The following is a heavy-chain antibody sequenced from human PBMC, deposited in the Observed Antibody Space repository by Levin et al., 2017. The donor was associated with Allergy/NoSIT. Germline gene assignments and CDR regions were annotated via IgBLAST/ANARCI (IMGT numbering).Heavy chain of an antibody. Sequence: SETLSLTCTVSGGSISRSSSYWGWIRQPPGKGLEWIGTIYYNWSTYYNPSLRSRVTLSVDTSKNQFSLKLSSVTAADTAVYYCAFSRTMQLLFDYWGQGTLVTVSS. D-gene: IGHD2-15*01. J-gene: IGHJ4*02. CDR3: AFSRTMQLLFDY. CDR1: GGSISRSSSY. CDR2: IYYNWST. V-gene: IGHV4-39*01.